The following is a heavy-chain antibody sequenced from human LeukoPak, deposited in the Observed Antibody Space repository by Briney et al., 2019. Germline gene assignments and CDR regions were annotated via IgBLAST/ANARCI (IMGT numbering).Heavy chain of an antibody. CDR2: IGAGSDI. CDR1: GFTFSRSD. D-gene: IGHD4-11*01. Sequence: PGGSLRLSCAASGFTFSRSDMHWVRQASGEGLEWVSAIGAGSDIYYPDSVKGRFTISRENAKNSLYLQMNSLRVEDTAVYYCVREVRDDYSYDWPFDLWGRGTLVTVSS. CDR3: VREVRDDYSYDWPFDL. J-gene: IGHJ2*01. V-gene: IGHV3-13*01.